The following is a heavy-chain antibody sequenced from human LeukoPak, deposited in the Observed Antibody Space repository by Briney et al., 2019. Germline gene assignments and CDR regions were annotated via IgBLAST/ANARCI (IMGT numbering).Heavy chain of an antibody. CDR3: ARSYCGGDCSNGYYYYGMDV. J-gene: IGHJ6*02. CDR1: GYTFTSYD. D-gene: IGHD2-21*01. Sequence: ASVTVSCKASGYTFTSYDINWVRQATGQGLEWMGWMNPNSGNTGYAQKFQGRVTMTRNTSISTAYMELSSLRSEDTAVYYCARSYCGGDCSNGYYYYGMDVGGQGTTVTVSS. V-gene: IGHV1-8*01. CDR2: MNPNSGNT.